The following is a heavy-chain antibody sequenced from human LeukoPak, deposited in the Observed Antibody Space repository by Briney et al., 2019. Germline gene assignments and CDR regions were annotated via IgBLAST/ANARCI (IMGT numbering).Heavy chain of an antibody. Sequence: SETLSLTCTVSGGSISSGDYYWSWIRQPPGKGLEWIGYIYYSGSTYYNPSLKSRVTISVDTSKNQFSLKLSSVTAADTAVYYCARAAEQWLVYWFDPWGQGTLVTVSS. J-gene: IGHJ5*02. CDR2: IYYSGST. CDR3: ARAAEQWLVYWFDP. CDR1: GGSISSGDYY. V-gene: IGHV4-30-4*01. D-gene: IGHD6-19*01.